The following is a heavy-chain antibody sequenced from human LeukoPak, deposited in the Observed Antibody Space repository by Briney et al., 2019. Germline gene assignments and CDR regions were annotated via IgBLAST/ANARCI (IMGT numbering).Heavy chain of an antibody. Sequence: SETLSLTCTVSGGSISSYYWSWIRQPPGKGLEWIGYIYYSGSTNYNPSLKSRVTISVDTSKNQFSLKLSSVTAAGTAVYYCARLLIAVAGTDAFDIWGQGTMVTVSS. V-gene: IGHV4-59*01. CDR1: GGSISSYY. J-gene: IGHJ3*02. CDR2: IYYSGST. CDR3: ARLLIAVAGTDAFDI. D-gene: IGHD6-19*01.